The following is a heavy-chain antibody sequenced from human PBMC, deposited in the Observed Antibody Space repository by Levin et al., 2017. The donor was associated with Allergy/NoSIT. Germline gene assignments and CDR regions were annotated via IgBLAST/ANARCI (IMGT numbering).Heavy chain of an antibody. D-gene: IGHD1-26*01. CDR2: ISSGRST. CDR3: ATGRSGFDY. J-gene: IGHJ4*02. CDR1: GGSIRGGSYS. V-gene: IGHV4-39*01. Sequence: SETLSLTCNVSGGSIRGGSYSWGWLRQPPEKGLEWIGTISSGRSTYYNSSFNSRLTISLDTSKNLFSLKLDSLTAADTAVYYCATGRSGFDYWGQGTLVTVSS.